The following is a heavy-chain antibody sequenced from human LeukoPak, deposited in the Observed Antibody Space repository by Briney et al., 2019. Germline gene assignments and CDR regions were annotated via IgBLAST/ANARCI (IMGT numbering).Heavy chain of an antibody. Sequence: GRSLRLSCAASGFTFSGSAMHWVRQASGKGLEWVGRIRSKANSYATAYAASVKGRFTISRDDSKNTAYLQMNSLRAEDTAVYYCAKVLLAAGAFDIWGQGTMVTVSS. J-gene: IGHJ3*02. D-gene: IGHD6-13*01. CDR3: AKVLLAAGAFDI. CDR2: IRSKANSYAT. CDR1: GFTFSGSA. V-gene: IGHV3-73*01.